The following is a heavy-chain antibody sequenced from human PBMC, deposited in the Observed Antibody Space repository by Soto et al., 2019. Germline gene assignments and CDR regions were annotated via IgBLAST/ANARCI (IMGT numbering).Heavy chain of an antibody. Sequence: ASVKVSCKASGYTFTSYAMHWVRQAPGQRLEWMGWINAGNGNTKYSQKFQGRVTITRDTSASTAYMELSSLRSEDTAVYYCARDRPTTTYYYYGMDVWGQGTTVTVSS. D-gene: IGHD4-17*01. CDR1: GYTFTSYA. J-gene: IGHJ6*02. V-gene: IGHV1-3*01. CDR2: INAGNGNT. CDR3: ARDRPTTTYYYYGMDV.